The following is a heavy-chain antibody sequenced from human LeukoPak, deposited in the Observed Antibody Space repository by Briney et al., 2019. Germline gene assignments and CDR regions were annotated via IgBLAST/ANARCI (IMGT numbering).Heavy chain of an antibody. D-gene: IGHD2-2*01. CDR3: ARRGYCSSTSCYPLDP. Sequence: GQSLKISCKGSGYSFTSYWIGWVRQMPGKGLEWMGIIYPGDSDTRYSPSFQGQVTISADKSISTAYLQWSSLKASDTAMYYCARRGYCSSTSCYPLDPWGQGTLVTVSS. V-gene: IGHV5-51*01. CDR1: GYSFTSYW. J-gene: IGHJ5*02. CDR2: IYPGDSDT.